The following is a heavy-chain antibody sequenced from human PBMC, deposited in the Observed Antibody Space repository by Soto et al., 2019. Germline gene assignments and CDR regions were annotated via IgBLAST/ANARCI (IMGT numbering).Heavy chain of an antibody. CDR3: ARDRPYSGYDYSGYYYGMDV. CDR1: GGTLGSYA. D-gene: IGHD5-12*01. Sequence: GASVKVSCKASGGTLGSYASSWVRQAPGQGLEWMGGIIPIFGTANYAQKFQGRVTITADESTSTAYMELSSLRSEDTAVYYCARDRPYSGYDYSGYYYGMDVWGQGTTVTVSS. V-gene: IGHV1-69*13. J-gene: IGHJ6*02. CDR2: IIPIFGTA.